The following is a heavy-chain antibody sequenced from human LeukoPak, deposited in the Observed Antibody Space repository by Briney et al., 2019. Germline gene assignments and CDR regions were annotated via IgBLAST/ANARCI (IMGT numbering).Heavy chain of an antibody. CDR2: IKSKTDGGTT. D-gene: IGHD1-1*01. CDR3: TTLLWNDVDIDY. J-gene: IGHJ4*02. CDR1: RFVFSNAW. Sequence: GGSLRLSCAGSRFVFSNAWMSWVRQAPGRGLEWVGRIKSKTDGGTTDYAAAVKGRFTISRDDSKNRLYLQMNSLKTEDTAVYYCTTLLWNDVDIDYWGQGTLVTVSS. V-gene: IGHV3-15*01.